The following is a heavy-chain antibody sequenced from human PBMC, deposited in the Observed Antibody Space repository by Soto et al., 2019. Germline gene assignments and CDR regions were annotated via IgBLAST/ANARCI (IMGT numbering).Heavy chain of an antibody. V-gene: IGHV1-2*02. CDR3: ARELGWGYGSSTSCHHLNGMEV. CDR2: INPNSGGT. Sequence: GASVKVSCKASGYTFTGYYIHWVRQAPLQVLEWMVCINPNSGGTNYAQKFQGRVTMTRDTSISTAYMELSRLRSDDTAVYYCARELGWGYGSSTSCHHLNGMEVWGQGTTVTLSS. D-gene: IGHD2-2*01. J-gene: IGHJ6*02. CDR1: GYTFTGYY.